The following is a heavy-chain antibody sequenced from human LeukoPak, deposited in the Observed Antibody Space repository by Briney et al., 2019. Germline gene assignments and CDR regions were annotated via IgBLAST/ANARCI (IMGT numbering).Heavy chain of an antibody. CDR2: IYTSGST. CDR1: GGSISSSSYY. Sequence: SETLSLTCTVSGGSISSSSYYWGWIRQPPGKGLEWIGRIYTSGSTDYNPSLKSRVTISVDTSKNQFSLNLNSVTAADTAVYFCARGPYYCSGTSCLNWFDPWGQGTLVTVSS. D-gene: IGHD2-2*01. V-gene: IGHV4-39*07. J-gene: IGHJ5*02. CDR3: ARGPYYCSGTSCLNWFDP.